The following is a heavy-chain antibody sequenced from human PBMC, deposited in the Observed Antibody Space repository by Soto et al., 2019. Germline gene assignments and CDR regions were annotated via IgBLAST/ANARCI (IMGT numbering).Heavy chain of an antibody. V-gene: IGHV3-23*01. CDR2: ICASGDNT. CDR3: AKLTSSDLWSGSHDS. D-gene: IGHD3-3*01. CDR1: GFTFSSRA. J-gene: IGHJ4*02. Sequence: RGSLRLSCTASGFTFSSRAMSWVRQAPGKGLDWVAIICASGDNTYYADSVKGRFTISRDNSKNTLYLQVNSLRAEDTAVYYCAKLTSSDLWSGSHDSWGQGTLVTVSS.